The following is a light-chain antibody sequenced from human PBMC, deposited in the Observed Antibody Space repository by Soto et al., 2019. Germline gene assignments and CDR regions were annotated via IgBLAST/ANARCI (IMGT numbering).Light chain of an antibody. Sequence: QSVLTQPPSASGTPGQRVTISCSGSSSNIGSEYVVWYQHLPGTAPKLLIYRNNQRPSGVPDRFAGSKSGTSASLAISGLRSEDEADYYCAAGDDSLGGHWVFGGGTKLTVL. J-gene: IGLJ3*02. CDR1: SSNIGSEY. V-gene: IGLV1-47*01. CDR2: RNN. CDR3: AAGDDSLGGHWV.